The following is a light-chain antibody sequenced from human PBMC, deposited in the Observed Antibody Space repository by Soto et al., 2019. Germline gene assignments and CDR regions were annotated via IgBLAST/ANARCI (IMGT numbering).Light chain of an antibody. J-gene: IGKJ1*01. CDR3: QQHNSSPWT. CDR2: DAS. CDR1: QSVSDW. V-gene: IGKV1-5*01. Sequence: DIQMTQSPSTLSASVGDSVTITCRASQSVSDWLAWFQQKPGKAPKVLIYDASTLESGVPSRFSGSGSGTEFTLTISSLQPEDFATYYCQQHNSSPWTFGQGTKVDI.